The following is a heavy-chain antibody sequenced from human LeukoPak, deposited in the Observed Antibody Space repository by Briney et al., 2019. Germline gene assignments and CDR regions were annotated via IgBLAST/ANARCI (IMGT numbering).Heavy chain of an antibody. J-gene: IGHJ6*03. D-gene: IGHD5-18*01. CDR2: INPSGGST. Sequence: GASVKVSCKPSGYTFGTHWMHWVRQAPGQGLEWMGIINPSGGSTSYAQKFQGRVTMTRDMSTSTVYMELSSLRSEDTAVYYCARGGYSYGSDYYYYYMDVWGKGTTVTVSS. CDR3: ARGGYSYGSDYYYYYMDV. V-gene: IGHV1-46*01. CDR1: GYTFGTHW.